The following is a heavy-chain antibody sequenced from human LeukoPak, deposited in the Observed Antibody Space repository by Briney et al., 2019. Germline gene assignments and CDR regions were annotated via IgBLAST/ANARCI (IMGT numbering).Heavy chain of an antibody. CDR2: IYYSGST. CDR3: ARDGGSEGNMGIDY. Sequence: SETLSLTCTVSGGSISSSSYYWGWIRQPPGKGLEWIGSIYYSGSTYYNPSLKSRVTISVDTSKNQFSLKLSSVTAADTAVYYCARDGGSEGNMGIDYWGQGTLVTVSS. V-gene: IGHV4-39*07. J-gene: IGHJ4*02. CDR1: GGSISSSSYY. D-gene: IGHD3-10*01.